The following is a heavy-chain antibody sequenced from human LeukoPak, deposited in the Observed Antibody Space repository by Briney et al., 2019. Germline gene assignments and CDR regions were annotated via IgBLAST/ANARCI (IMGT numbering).Heavy chain of an antibody. Sequence: ASVKVSCKASGYTFTSYDINWVRQATGQGLEWMGWMNPNSGNTGYAQKFQGRVTMTRNTSISTAYMELSSLRSEDTAVYYCARGLMRDEGTTGGMDVWGQGTTVTVSS. D-gene: IGHD1-1*01. V-gene: IGHV1-8*02. CDR2: MNPNSGNT. J-gene: IGHJ6*02. CDR1: GYTFTSYD. CDR3: ARGLMRDEGTTGGMDV.